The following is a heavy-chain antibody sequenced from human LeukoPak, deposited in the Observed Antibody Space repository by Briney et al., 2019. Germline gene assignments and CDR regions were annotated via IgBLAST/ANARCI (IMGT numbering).Heavy chain of an antibody. CDR1: AGSISSYY. Sequence: PSQTLSLTCTVSAGSISSYYWCWIRQPPAQGLDLIWYIYTCGSTNYNPSLTSRVTISVYTSKNQFSLKLSSGTAADTAVYDCSRPRSSGWDVDYWGQGTLVTVSS. CDR2: IYTCGST. J-gene: IGHJ4*02. V-gene: IGHV4-4*09. CDR3: SRPRSSGWDVDY. D-gene: IGHD6-19*01.